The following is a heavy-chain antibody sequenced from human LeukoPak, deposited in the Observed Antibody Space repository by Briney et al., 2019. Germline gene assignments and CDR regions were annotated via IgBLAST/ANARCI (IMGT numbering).Heavy chain of an antibody. V-gene: IGHV3-30-3*01. D-gene: IGHD1-26*01. Sequence: GGSLRLSCAASGFTFSSYAMHWVRQAPGKGLEWVAVISYDGSNKYYADSVKGRFTISRDNSKNTLYLQMNSLRAEDMAVYYCARGSGSRFDYWGQGTLVTVSS. J-gene: IGHJ4*02. CDR3: ARGSGSRFDY. CDR2: ISYDGSNK. CDR1: GFTFSSYA.